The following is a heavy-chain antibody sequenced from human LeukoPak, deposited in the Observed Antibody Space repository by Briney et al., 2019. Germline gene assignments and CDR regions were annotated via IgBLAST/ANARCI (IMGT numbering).Heavy chain of an antibody. J-gene: IGHJ4*02. CDR3: AKELMGTIFGVVIILGYFDY. CDR1: GFTFSSYA. D-gene: IGHD3-3*01. CDR2: ISGSGGST. V-gene: IGHV3-23*01. Sequence: GGSLRLSCAASGFTFSSYAMSWVRQAPGKGLEWVSAISGSGGSTYYADSVKGRFTISRDSSKNMLYLQMNSLRAEDTAVYYCAKELMGTIFGVVIILGYFDYWGQGTLVTVSS.